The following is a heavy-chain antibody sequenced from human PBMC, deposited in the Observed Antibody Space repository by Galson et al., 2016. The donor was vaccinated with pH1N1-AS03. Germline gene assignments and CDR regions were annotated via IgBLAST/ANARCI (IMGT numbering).Heavy chain of an antibody. Sequence: SLRLSCAASGFRFGDFAMNWVRQVPGKGLEWVAYASSSSSRIEYAESVKGRFTISRDNAKKSLFLQMNSLRVDDTAIYYCARFPTHRHWFFDVWGRGTLVTVSS. D-gene: IGHD4-17*01. CDR2: ASSSSSRI. V-gene: IGHV3-48*01. J-gene: IGHJ2*01. CDR3: ARFPTHRHWFFDV. CDR1: GFRFGDFA.